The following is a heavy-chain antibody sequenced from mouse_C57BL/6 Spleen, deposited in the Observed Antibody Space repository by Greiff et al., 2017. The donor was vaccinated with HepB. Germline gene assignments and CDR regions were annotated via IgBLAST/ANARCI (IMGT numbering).Heavy chain of an antibody. Sequence: VQLQQSGAELVRPGASVKLSCKASGYTFTDYYINWVKQRPGQGLEWIARIYPGSGNTYYNEKFKGKATLTAEKSSSTAYMQLSSLTSEDSAVYFCARRDYYYGSSPRYFDVWGTGTTVTVSS. CDR2: IYPGSGNT. CDR3: ARRDYYYGSSPRYFDV. V-gene: IGHV1-76*01. CDR1: GYTFTDYY. J-gene: IGHJ1*03. D-gene: IGHD1-1*01.